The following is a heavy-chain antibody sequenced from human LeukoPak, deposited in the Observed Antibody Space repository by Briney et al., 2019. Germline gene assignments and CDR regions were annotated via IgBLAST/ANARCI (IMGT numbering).Heavy chain of an antibody. J-gene: IGHJ6*03. V-gene: IGHV3-21*01. CDR3: ARDTPMIEVVMNYYMDV. CDR2: ISSSSSYI. Sequence: GGSLRLSCAASGCTFSSYSMNWVRQAPGKGLEWVSSISSSSSYIYYADSVKGRFTISRDNAKNSLYLQMNSLRAEDTAVYYCARDTPMIEVVMNYYMDVWGKGTTVTVSS. D-gene: IGHD3-22*01. CDR1: GCTFSSYS.